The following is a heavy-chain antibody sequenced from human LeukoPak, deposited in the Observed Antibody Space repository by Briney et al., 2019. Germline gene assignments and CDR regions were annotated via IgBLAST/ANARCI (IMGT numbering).Heavy chain of an antibody. CDR3: ARDFGYSSSVLAPFDY. CDR2: IIPIFGTA. J-gene: IGHJ4*02. CDR1: GGTFSSYA. D-gene: IGHD6-6*01. Sequence: SVKVSCKASGGTFSSYAISWVRQAPGQGLEWMGGIIPIFGTANYAQKFQGRVTITADESTSTAYMELSSLRSEDTAVYYCARDFGYSSSVLAPFDYWGQGTLVTVSS. V-gene: IGHV1-69*13.